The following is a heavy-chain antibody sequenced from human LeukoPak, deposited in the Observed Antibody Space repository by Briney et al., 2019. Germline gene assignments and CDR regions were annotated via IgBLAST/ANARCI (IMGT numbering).Heavy chain of an antibody. CDR3: VRGSMGPDY. J-gene: IGHJ4*02. V-gene: IGHV3-11*01. D-gene: IGHD2/OR15-2a*01. Sequence: GGSLRLSCAASAFTFSVYYMSLVRLAPGKGLEWLSYISSSGSTTYYADSVRDRFTISRDNAKNSLYLQMDSLRAEDTAVYYCVRGSMGPDYWGQGTLVTVSS. CDR1: AFTFSVYY. CDR2: ISSSGSTT.